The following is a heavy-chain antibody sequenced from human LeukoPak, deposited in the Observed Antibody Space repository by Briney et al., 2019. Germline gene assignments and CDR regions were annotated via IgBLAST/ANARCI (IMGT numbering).Heavy chain of an antibody. Sequence: SETLSLTCAVYGGSFSGYYWSWIRQPPGKGLEWIGEINHSGSTNYNPSLKSRVTISVDTSKNQFSLKLSSVTAADTAVYYCARHNYYGPGSYLYYYYGMDVWGQGTTVTVSS. CDR2: INHSGST. CDR1: GGSFSGYY. J-gene: IGHJ6*02. D-gene: IGHD3-10*01. V-gene: IGHV4-34*01. CDR3: ARHNYYGPGSYLYYYYGMDV.